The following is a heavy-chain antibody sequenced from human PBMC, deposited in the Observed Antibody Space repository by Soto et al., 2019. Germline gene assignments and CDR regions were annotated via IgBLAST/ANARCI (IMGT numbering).Heavy chain of an antibody. CDR2: ISGSGGST. J-gene: IGHJ4*02. V-gene: IGHV3-23*01. CDR1: GFTFSSYA. Sequence: GGSLRLSCAASGFTFSSYAMSWVRQAPGKGLEWVSAISGSGGSTYYADSVKGRFTISRDNSKNTLYLQMNSLRAEDTAVYYCARHQDSSTWYIYPIDYWGQGTLVTVSS. CDR3: ARHQDSSTWYIYPIDY. D-gene: IGHD6-13*01.